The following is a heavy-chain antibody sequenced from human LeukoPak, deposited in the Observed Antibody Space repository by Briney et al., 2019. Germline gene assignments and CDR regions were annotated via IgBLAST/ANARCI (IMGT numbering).Heavy chain of an antibody. V-gene: IGHV1-8*01. CDR2: MNPNSGNT. Sequence: ASVKVSCKASGYTFTSYDINWVRQATGQGLEWMGWMNPNSGNTDYAQKFQGRVTMTRNTSISTAYMELSSLRSEDTAVYYCARDRTELGDFDYWGQGTLVTVSS. CDR1: GYTFTSYD. D-gene: IGHD3-10*01. CDR3: ARDRTELGDFDY. J-gene: IGHJ4*02.